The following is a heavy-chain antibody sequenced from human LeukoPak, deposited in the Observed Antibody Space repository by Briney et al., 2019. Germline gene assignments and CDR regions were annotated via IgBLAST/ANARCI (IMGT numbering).Heavy chain of an antibody. CDR3: ARARRYLDFDY. Sequence: KPSETLSLTCTVSGGSINSYYWSWIRQPPGKGLEWIGYIYYSGSTNYNPSLKSRVTISVDTSKNQFSLKLSSVTAADTAVYYCARARRYLDFDYWGQGTLVTVSS. CDR2: IYYSGST. CDR1: GGSINSYY. V-gene: IGHV4-59*01. D-gene: IGHD3-9*01. J-gene: IGHJ4*02.